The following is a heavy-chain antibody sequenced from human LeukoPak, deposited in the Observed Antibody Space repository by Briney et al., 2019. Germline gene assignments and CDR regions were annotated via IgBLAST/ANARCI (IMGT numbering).Heavy chain of an antibody. CDR2: ISSSSSYI. D-gene: IGHD3-16*02. Sequence: GGSLRLSCAASGFTVSDYSMSWVRQAPGKGLEWVSSISSSSSYIYYADSVKGRFTISRDNAKNSLYLQMNSLRAEDTAVYYCATASERDYDYVWGSYRSTFDYWGQGTLVTVSS. V-gene: IGHV3-21*01. J-gene: IGHJ4*02. CDR1: GFTVSDYS. CDR3: ATASERDYDYVWGSYRSTFDY.